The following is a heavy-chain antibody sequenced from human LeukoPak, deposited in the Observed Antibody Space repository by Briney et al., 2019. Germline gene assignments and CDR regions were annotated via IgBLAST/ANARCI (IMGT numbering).Heavy chain of an antibody. CDR2: IYSGGST. J-gene: IGHJ4*02. Sequence: GGSLRLSCAASGFIVSSNYMSWVRQALGKGLEWVSIIYSGGSTYYADSVQGRFTISRDNSKNTLYLQMNSLSAEDTAVYYCAKDLSWFGGSLATFGYWGQGTLATVSS. CDR3: AKDLSWFGGSLATFGY. CDR1: GFIVSSNY. D-gene: IGHD3-10*01. V-gene: IGHV3-53*01.